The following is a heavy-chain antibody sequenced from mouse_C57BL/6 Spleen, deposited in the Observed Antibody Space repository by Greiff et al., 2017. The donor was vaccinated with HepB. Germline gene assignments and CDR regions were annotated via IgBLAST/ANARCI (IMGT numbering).Heavy chain of an antibody. D-gene: IGHD1-1*01. Sequence: VQLQQSGAELVRPGASVKLSCTASGFNIKDYYMHWVKQRPEQGLEWIGRIDPEDGDTEYAPKFQGKATMTADTSSNTAYLQLSSLTSEDTAVYYCTTTHYYGSSYDYFDVWGTGTTVTVSS. V-gene: IGHV14-1*01. CDR3: TTTHYYGSSYDYFDV. CDR1: GFNIKDYY. J-gene: IGHJ1*03. CDR2: IDPEDGDT.